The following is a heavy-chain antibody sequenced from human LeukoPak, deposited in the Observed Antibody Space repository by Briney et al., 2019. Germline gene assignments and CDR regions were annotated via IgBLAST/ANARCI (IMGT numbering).Heavy chain of an antibody. Sequence: PSETLSLTCTVSGGSISSGGYYWSWIRQHPGKGLEWIGYIYYSGSTYYNPSLKGRVTISVDTSKNQFSLNLSSVTAADTAVYYCARSSVEGAEYYFDYWGQGTLVTVSS. CDR3: ARSSVEGAEYYFDY. CDR1: GGSISSGGYY. V-gene: IGHV4-31*03. D-gene: IGHD5-24*01. CDR2: IYYSGST. J-gene: IGHJ4*02.